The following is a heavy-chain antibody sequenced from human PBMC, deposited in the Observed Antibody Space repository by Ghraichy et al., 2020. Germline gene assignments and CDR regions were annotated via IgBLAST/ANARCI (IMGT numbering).Heavy chain of an antibody. D-gene: IGHD1-7*01. CDR1: GFTVSSDY. CDR3: ARGGTRYYYYGMDV. Sequence: GGSLRLSCAASGFTVSSDYMSWVRQAPGKGLQWVSVIYSGGSTYYADSVKGRFTISRDNSKNTLYLQMNSLRTEDTAVYYCARGGTRYYYYGMDVWGQGTTVTVSS. CDR2: IYSGGST. V-gene: IGHV3-66*02. J-gene: IGHJ6*02.